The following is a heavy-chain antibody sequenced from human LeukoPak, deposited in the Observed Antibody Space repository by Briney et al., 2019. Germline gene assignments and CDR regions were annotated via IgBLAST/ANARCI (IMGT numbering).Heavy chain of an antibody. V-gene: IGHV4-34*01. D-gene: IGHD5-18*01. Sequence: SETLSLTCAVYGGSFSGYYWSWIRQPPGKGLEWIGEINHSGSTNYNPSLKSRVTISVDTSKNQFSLKLSSVTAADTAVYYCARSRGLRRYSYGPVFDYWGQGTLVTVSS. J-gene: IGHJ4*02. CDR2: INHSGST. CDR3: ARSRGLRRYSYGPVFDY. CDR1: GGSFSGYY.